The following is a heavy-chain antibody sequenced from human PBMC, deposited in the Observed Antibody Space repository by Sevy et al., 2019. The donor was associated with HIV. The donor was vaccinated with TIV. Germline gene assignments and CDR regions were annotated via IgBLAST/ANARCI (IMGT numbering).Heavy chain of an antibody. CDR2: ISYDASNI. V-gene: IGHV3-30-3*01. Sequence: GGSLRLSCAASGFTFSSSAMHWVRQAPGKGLEWVALISYDASNIFFADSVKGRFTISRDNSKNTLYLQMNSLRVEDTAVYYCARDGIAARLGLDYWGQGTLVTVSS. CDR3: ARDGIAARLGLDY. J-gene: IGHJ4*02. D-gene: IGHD6-6*01. CDR1: GFTFSSSA.